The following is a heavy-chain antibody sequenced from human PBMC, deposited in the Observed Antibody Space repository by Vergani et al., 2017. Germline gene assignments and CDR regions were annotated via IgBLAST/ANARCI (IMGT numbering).Heavy chain of an antibody. CDR3: ARDIGSGWTPSDNDAFDI. Sequence: EVQLVESGGGLVKPGGSLRLSCAASGFTFSSYSMNWVRQAPGKGLEWVSSISSSSSYIYYADSVKGRFTISRDNAKNSLYLQMNRLRAEDTAVYYCARDIGSGWTPSDNDAFDIWGQGTMVTVSS. V-gene: IGHV3-21*01. CDR1: GFTFSSYS. J-gene: IGHJ3*02. CDR2: ISSSSSYI. D-gene: IGHD6-19*01.